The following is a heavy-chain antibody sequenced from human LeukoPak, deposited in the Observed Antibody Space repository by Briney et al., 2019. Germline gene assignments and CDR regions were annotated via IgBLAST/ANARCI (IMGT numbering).Heavy chain of an antibody. CDR2: INSDGGST. D-gene: IGHD6-25*01. CDR1: GFTVSSNY. Sequence: GGSLRLSCAASGFTVSSNYMSWVRQAPGKGLVWVSRINSDGGSTSYTDSVKGRFTISRDNAKNTLYLQMNSLRAEDTAVYYCARRSAAKDAFDIWGQGTKVTVSS. J-gene: IGHJ3*02. V-gene: IGHV3-74*01. CDR3: ARRSAAKDAFDI.